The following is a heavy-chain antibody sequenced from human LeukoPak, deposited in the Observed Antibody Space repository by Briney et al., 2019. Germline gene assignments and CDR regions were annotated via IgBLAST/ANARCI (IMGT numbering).Heavy chain of an antibody. V-gene: IGHV1-2*06. D-gene: IGHD6-19*01. CDR3: ARDHSGWYSDDYFDY. CDR1: GYTFTGYY. Sequence: ASVKVSCKASGYTFTGYYTHWLRQAPGQGLEWMGRINPNSGGTNYAQKFQGRVTMTRDTSISTAYMELSRLRSDDTAVYYCARDHSGWYSDDYFDYWGQGTLVTVSS. J-gene: IGHJ4*02. CDR2: INPNSGGT.